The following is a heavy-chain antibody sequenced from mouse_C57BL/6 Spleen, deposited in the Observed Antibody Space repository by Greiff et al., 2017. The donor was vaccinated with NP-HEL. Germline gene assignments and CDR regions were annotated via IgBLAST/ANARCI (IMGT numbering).Heavy chain of an antibody. CDR1: GYTFTDYY. CDR3: ARSAYYSNFWYFDV. CDR2: INPYNGGT. D-gene: IGHD2-5*01. J-gene: IGHJ1*03. Sequence: EVHLVESGPVLVKPGASVKMSCKASGYTFTDYYMNWVKQSHGKSLEWIGVINPYNGGTSYNQKFKGKATLTVDKSSSTAYMELNSLTSEDSAVYYCARSAYYSNFWYFDVWGTGTTVTVSS. V-gene: IGHV1-19*01.